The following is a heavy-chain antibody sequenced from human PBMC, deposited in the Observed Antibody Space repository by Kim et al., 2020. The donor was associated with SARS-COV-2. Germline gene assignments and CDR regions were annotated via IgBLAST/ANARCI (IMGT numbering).Heavy chain of an antibody. CDR1: GFTFTSSA. D-gene: IGHD2-2*01. V-gene: IGHV1-58*01. J-gene: IGHJ5*02. CDR2: IVVGSGNT. Sequence: SVKVSCKASGFTFTSSAVQWVRQARGQRLEWIGWIVVGSGNTNYAQKFQERVTITRDMSTSTAYMELSSLRSEDTAVYYCAAESSSTSFNWFDPWGQGTLVTVSS. CDR3: AAESSSTSFNWFDP.